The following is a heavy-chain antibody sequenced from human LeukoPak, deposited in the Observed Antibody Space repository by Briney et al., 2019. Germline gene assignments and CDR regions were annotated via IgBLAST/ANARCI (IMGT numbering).Heavy chain of an antibody. Sequence: GGPLRLSCAASGFTFSSYAIHRLRQAPGKGLEWVAVISYDGSNKYYADSVKGRFTISRDNSKNTLYLQMNSLRAEDTAVYYCARDRGALWDILTGYYIDYWGQGTLVTVSS. J-gene: IGHJ4*02. CDR1: GFTFSSYA. CDR3: ARDRGALWDILTGYYIDY. V-gene: IGHV3-30*04. D-gene: IGHD3-9*01. CDR2: ISYDGSNK.